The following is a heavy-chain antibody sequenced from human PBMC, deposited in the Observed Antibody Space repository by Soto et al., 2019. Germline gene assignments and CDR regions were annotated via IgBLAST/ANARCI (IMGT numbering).Heavy chain of an antibody. CDR3: AKDSDSSGIYERSRFDT. J-gene: IGHJ5*02. CDR2: ISYDGNDK. V-gene: IGHV3-30*18. CDR1: EFTFSSYA. Sequence: QVQLVESGGGVVQPGSSLRLSCGASEFTFSSYAMHWVRQAPGKGLELVAVISYDGNDKYYADSVKGRFTISRDNSNNTLYLQMNSLRVEDTDVYYCAKDSDSSGIYERSRFDTWGQGTLVTVSS. D-gene: IGHD3-22*01.